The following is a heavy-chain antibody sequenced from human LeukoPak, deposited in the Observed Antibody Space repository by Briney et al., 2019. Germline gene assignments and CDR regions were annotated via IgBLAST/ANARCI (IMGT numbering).Heavy chain of an antibody. V-gene: IGHV3-30*02. CDR2: IRHDGSNK. D-gene: IGHD2-2*01. Sequence: GGSLRLSCAASEFIFSDYGMHWVRQAPGKGLEWVTFIRHDGSNKYYVDSVKGRFTISRDNSKSMVYLQMNSLRSEDTAVYYCAKEGSASKPSDLDYWGQGTLVTVSS. CDR1: EFIFSDYG. CDR3: AKEGSASKPSDLDY. J-gene: IGHJ4*02.